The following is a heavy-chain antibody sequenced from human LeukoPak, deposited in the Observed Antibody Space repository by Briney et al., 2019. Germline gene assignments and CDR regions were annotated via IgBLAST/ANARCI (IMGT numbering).Heavy chain of an antibody. D-gene: IGHD3-22*01. CDR2: IWYDGSNK. CDR3: ARAPNYYDSSGCMDV. Sequence: GGSLRLSCAASGFTFSSYGMHWVRQAPGKGLEWVAVIWYDGSNKYYADSVKGRFTISRDNPKNTLYLQMNSLRAEDTAVYYCARAPNYYDSSGCMDVWGQGTTVTVSS. CDR1: GFTFSSYG. V-gene: IGHV3-33*01. J-gene: IGHJ6*02.